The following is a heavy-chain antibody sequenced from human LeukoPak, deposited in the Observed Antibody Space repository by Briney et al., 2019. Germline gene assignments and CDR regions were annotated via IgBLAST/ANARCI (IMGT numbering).Heavy chain of an antibody. V-gene: IGHV4-34*01. CDR3: ARGGKDYDFWSGYPPDVDWFDP. J-gene: IGHJ5*02. D-gene: IGHD3-3*01. CDR1: GGSFSGYY. CDR2: INHSGST. Sequence: PSETLSLTCAVYGGSFSGYYWSWIRQPPGKGLEWIGEINHSGSTNYNPSLKSRVTISVDTSKNQFSLKLSSVTAADTAVYYCARGGKDYDFWSGYPPDVDWFDPWGQGTLVTVSS.